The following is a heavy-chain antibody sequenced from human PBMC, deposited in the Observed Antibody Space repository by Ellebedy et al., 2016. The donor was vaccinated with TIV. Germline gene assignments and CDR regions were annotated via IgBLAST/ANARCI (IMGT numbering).Heavy chain of an antibody. CDR3: ARPRGAVLTGYSLDY. Sequence: SVKVSXKASGYTFTSYAMHWVRQAPGQGLEWMGRIIPILGIANYAQKFQGRVTITADKSTSTAYMELSSLRSEDTAVYYCARPRGAVLTGYSLDYWGQGTLVTVSS. V-gene: IGHV1-69*04. J-gene: IGHJ4*02. CDR1: GYTFTSYA. D-gene: IGHD3-9*01. CDR2: IIPILGIA.